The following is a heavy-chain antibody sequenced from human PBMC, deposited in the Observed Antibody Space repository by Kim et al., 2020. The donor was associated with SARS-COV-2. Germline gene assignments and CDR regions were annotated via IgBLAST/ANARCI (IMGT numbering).Heavy chain of an antibody. CDR3: AKDISRYSYGWYYYGMDV. CDR2: ISGDCGST. CDR1: GFTFDDYA. V-gene: IGHV3-43*02. Sequence: GGSLRLSCAASGFTFDDYAMHWVRQAPGKGLEWVSLISGDCGSTYYADSVKGRFTISRDNSKNSLYLQMNSLRTEDTALYYCAKDISRYSYGWYYYGMDVWGQGTTVTVSS. J-gene: IGHJ6*02. D-gene: IGHD5-18*01.